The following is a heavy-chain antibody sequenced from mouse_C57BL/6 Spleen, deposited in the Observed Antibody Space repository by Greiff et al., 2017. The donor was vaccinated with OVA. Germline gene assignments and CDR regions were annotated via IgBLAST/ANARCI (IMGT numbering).Heavy chain of an antibody. Sequence: EVKLVESGGGLVQPGGSMKLSCVASGFTFSNYWMNWVRQSPEKGLEWVAQIRLKSDNYATHYAESVKGRFTISRDDSKSSVYLQMNNLRAEDTGIYYCTGGGGWYFDVWGTGTTVTVSS. CDR2: IRLKSDNYAT. V-gene: IGHV6-3*01. CDR3: TGGGGWYFDV. CDR1: GFTFSNYW. J-gene: IGHJ1*03.